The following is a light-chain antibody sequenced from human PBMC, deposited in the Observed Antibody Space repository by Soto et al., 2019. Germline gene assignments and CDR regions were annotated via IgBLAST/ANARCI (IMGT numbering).Light chain of an antibody. J-gene: IGLJ1*01. CDR1: SSDVGGYNY. V-gene: IGLV2-14*01. Sequence: QSALTQPASVSRSPGQSITISCTGTSSDVGGYNYVSWYQHHPGKAPKLMIYEVSNRPSGVSNRFSGSKSGNTASLTISGLQAEDEADYYCSSYTSSSPLVFGTGTKLTVL. CDR3: SSYTSSSPLV. CDR2: EVS.